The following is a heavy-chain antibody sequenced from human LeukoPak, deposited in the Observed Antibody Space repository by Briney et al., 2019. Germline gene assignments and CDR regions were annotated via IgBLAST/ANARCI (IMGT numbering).Heavy chain of an antibody. J-gene: IGHJ1*01. CDR1: GFTFSDYY. V-gene: IGHV3-11*01. CDR3: ARDSSEKWQPKRALPDSLQH. D-gene: IGHD3-22*01. Sequence: LWGVLRLSCAASGFTFSDYYMSWIRQAPGKGLEWVSYISSSGSTIYYADSVKGRFTISRDNAKNSLYLQMNSLRAEDTAVYYCARDSSEKWQPKRALPDSLQHWGQGTLVTVSS. CDR2: ISSSGSTI.